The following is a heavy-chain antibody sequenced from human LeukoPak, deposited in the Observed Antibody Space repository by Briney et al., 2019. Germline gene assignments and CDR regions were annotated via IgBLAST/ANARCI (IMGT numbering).Heavy chain of an antibody. V-gene: IGHV3-23*01. CDR3: AKDRDGDFHFYLDV. J-gene: IGHJ6*04. Sequence: PGGSLRLSCEASGFTFSVYAMSWIRQAPGKGREWVSLISATGSKTPYAHSVKGRFTISRDNSMNMVFLQMHSLRAEDTAVYYCAKDRDGDFHFYLDVWGKGTTVSVSS. D-gene: IGHD4-17*01. CDR2: ISATGSKT. CDR1: GFTFSVYA.